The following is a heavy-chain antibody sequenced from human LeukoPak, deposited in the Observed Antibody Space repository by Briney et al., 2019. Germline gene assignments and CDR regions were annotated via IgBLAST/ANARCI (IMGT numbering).Heavy chain of an antibody. V-gene: IGHV1-18*01. J-gene: IGHJ4*02. CDR2: ISIYSGRT. CDR3: ARQGDPGPYYFDL. D-gene: IGHD2-21*02. CDR1: GFTFSHYG. Sequence: GASVKVSCKASGFTFSHYGITWVRQAPGQGLEWMGWISIYSGRTGYEKTYEGRVTVTRDTSTSAAYLELRSLRSDDTAVYCCARQGDPGPYYFDLWGQGTLVTVSS.